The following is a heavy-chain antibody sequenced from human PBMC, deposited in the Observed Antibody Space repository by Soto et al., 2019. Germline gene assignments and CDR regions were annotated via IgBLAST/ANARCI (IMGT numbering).Heavy chain of an antibody. CDR2: IYATGTT. V-gene: IGHV4-4*07. Sequence: SETLSLTCTVSGASISGYYWSWIRKSAGKGLEWIGRIYATGTTDYNPSLKSRVMMSVDTSKKQFSLKLRSVTAADTAVYYCVRDGTKTLRDWFDPWGQGISVTV. D-gene: IGHD1-1*01. CDR3: VRDGTKTLRDWFDP. J-gene: IGHJ5*02. CDR1: GASISGYY.